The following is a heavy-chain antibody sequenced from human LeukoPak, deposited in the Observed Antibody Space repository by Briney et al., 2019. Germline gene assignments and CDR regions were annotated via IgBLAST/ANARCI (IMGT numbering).Heavy chain of an antibody. Sequence: GRSLRLSCAASGFTFSSYGMHWVRQAQGKGLEWVAVISYDGSNKYYADSVKGRFTISRDNSKNTLYLQMNSLRAEDPAVYYGAKEINSSGYYDYWGQGTLVTVSS. CDR2: ISYDGSNK. CDR1: GFTFSSYG. J-gene: IGHJ4*02. D-gene: IGHD3-22*01. CDR3: AKEINSSGYYDY. V-gene: IGHV3-30*18.